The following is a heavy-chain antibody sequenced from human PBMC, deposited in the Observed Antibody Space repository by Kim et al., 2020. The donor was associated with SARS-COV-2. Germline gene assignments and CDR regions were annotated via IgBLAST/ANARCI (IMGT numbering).Heavy chain of an antibody. CDR1: GGSFSGYY. CDR2: INHSGST. V-gene: IGHV4-34*01. CDR3: ARAHLRRGSSIAAAGIGY. D-gene: IGHD6-13*01. Sequence: SETLSLTCAVYGGSFSGYYWSWIRQPPGKGLEWIGEINHSGSTNYNPSLKSRVTISVDTSKNQFSLKLSSVTAADTAVYYCARAHLRRGSSIAAAGIGYWGQGTLVTVSS. J-gene: IGHJ4*02.